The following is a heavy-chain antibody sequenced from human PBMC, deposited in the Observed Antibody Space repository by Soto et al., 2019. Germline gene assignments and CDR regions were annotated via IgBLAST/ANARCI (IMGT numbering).Heavy chain of an antibody. CDR2: IIPIFGTV. Sequence: SVKVSCKASGGTFSSYAISWVRQAPGQGLEWMGGIIPIFGTVNYAQKFQGRVTITADESTSTAYMELSSLRSEDTAVYYCASLVVPAAMGGYYYYGMDVWGQGTTVTVSS. CDR3: ASLVVPAAMGGYYYYGMDV. V-gene: IGHV1-69*13. CDR1: GGTFSSYA. D-gene: IGHD2-2*01. J-gene: IGHJ6*02.